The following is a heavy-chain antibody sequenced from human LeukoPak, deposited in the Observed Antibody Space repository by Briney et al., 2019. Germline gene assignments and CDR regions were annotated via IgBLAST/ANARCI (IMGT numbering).Heavy chain of an antibody. D-gene: IGHD2-15*01. J-gene: IGHJ4*02. CDR1: GFTPTIYA. CDR2: ITGTGNST. V-gene: IGHV3-23*01. Sequence: SLRPSCVASGFTPTIYAMNWVRHTPEKGQEWGSVITGTGNSTYFADSVKGRFAISRDNFKTTLYLQMNSLRADDTAVYYCAKVTWGGNCYQFDYWGQGTLVTVSS. CDR3: AKVTWGGNCYQFDY.